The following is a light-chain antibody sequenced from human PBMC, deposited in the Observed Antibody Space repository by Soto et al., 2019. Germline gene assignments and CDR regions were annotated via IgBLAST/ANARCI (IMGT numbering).Light chain of an antibody. V-gene: IGKV1-33*01. CDR2: DAS. Sequence: DIQMTQSPSSLSASVGDRVTITCQASQDISNYLNWYQQKPGKAPKLLIYDASNLETGVPSRFSGSGSGTDFTFTISSLQPEDIATYSCQQYDNLPMYTFGQGTKVDIK. CDR1: QDISNY. CDR3: QQYDNLPMYT. J-gene: IGKJ2*01.